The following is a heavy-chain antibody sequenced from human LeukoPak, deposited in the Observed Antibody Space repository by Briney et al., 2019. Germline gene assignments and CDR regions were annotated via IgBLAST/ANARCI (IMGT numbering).Heavy chain of an antibody. CDR1: GLTFSSYG. CDR2: ISYDGSNK. J-gene: IGHJ4*02. D-gene: IGHD5-24*01. V-gene: IGHV3-30*18. CDR3: AKELERNGYNLEYYFDY. Sequence: GGSLRLSCAASGLTFSSYGMHWVRQAPGKGLEWVAVISYDGSNKYYADSVKGRFTISRDNSKNTLYLQMNSLRAEDTAVYYCAKELERNGYNLEYYFDYWGQGTLVTVSS.